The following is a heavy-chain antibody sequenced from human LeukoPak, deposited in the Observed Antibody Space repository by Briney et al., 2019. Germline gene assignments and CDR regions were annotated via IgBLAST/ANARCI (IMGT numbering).Heavy chain of an antibody. CDR2: ISYDGSNK. J-gene: IGHJ6*02. CDR1: GFTFSSYA. CDR3: ARAMVRGVASLYYYYGMDV. D-gene: IGHD3-10*01. V-gene: IGHV3-30*04. Sequence: GRSLRLSCAASGFTFSSYAMHWVRQAPGKGLDWVAVISYDGSNKYYADSVKGRFTISRDNSKNTLYLQMNSLRAEDTAVYYCARAMVRGVASLYYYYGMDVWGQGTTVAVSS.